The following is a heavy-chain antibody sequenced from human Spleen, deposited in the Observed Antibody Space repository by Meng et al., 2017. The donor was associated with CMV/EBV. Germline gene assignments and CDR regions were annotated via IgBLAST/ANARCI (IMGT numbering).Heavy chain of an antibody. J-gene: IGHJ4*02. CDR3: AKDRRITMIVVVKPHYFDY. CDR2: IRYDGSNK. D-gene: IGHD3-22*01. CDR1: GFTFSSYG. V-gene: IGHV3-30*02. Sequence: GGSLRLSCAASGFTFSSYGMHWVRQAPGKGLEWVAFIRYDGSNKYYVDSVKGRFTISRDNSKNTLYLQMNSLRAEDTAVYYCAKDRRITMIVVVKPHYFDYWGQGTLVTVSS.